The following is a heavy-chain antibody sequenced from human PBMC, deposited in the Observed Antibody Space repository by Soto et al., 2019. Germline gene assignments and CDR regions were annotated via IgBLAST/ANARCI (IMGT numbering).Heavy chain of an antibody. CDR3: ASCVLVMSTMNYFAL. Sequence: GESLKISCHASGYSFSNLLIAWVRQMPGEGLELLGIIYPDDSDTRYIPSFLGPVTISADESIKPTNIQGRSLKASDTARYICASCVLVMSTMNYFALRCQGTLVTVSS. V-gene: IGHV5-51*01. D-gene: IGHD2-8*01. J-gene: IGHJ4*02. CDR1: GYSFSNLL. CDR2: IYPDDSDT.